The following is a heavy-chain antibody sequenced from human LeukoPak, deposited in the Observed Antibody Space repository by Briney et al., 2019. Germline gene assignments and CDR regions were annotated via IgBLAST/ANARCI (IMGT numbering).Heavy chain of an antibody. CDR2: IKKDGSEK. V-gene: IGHV3-7*01. CDR1: GFTLSSYW. Sequence: PGGSLRLSCAASGFTLSSYWMSWVRQAPGKGLEWVANIKKDGSEKYYVDSVKGRFTISRDNSKNTLYLQMNSLRAEDTAVYYCARAGRYYYDSSGLLIYWGQGTLVTVSS. J-gene: IGHJ4*02. CDR3: ARAGRYYYDSSGLLIY. D-gene: IGHD3-22*01.